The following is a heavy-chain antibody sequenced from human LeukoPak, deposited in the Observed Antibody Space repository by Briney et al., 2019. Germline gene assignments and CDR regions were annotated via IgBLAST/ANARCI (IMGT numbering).Heavy chain of an antibody. CDR2: IYYSGST. CDR1: GGSISSSSYY. D-gene: IGHD3-22*01. Sequence: PSETLSLTCTVSGGSISSSSYYWGWIRQPPGKGLEWIGSIYYSGSTYYNPSLKSRVTISVDTSKNQFSLKLCSVTAADTAVYYCARVMEGYYDSSGYVDYWGQGTLVTVSS. CDR3: ARVMEGYYDSSGYVDY. V-gene: IGHV4-39*07. J-gene: IGHJ4*02.